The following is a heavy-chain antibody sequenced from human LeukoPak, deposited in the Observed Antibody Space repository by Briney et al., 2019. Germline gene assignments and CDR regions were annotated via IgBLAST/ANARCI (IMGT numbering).Heavy chain of an antibody. J-gene: IGHJ4*02. Sequence: GESLKISCKASGYSFTNYWIAWVRQMPGKGLEWMGSFNPANSDTTYSPSFKGQVTLSADNSISTAHLQWSGLKASDTAMYYCARHYHYAWFGYWGQGTLVTVSS. D-gene: IGHD3-22*01. V-gene: IGHV5-51*01. CDR2: FNPANSDT. CDR3: ARHYHYAWFGY. CDR1: GYSFTNYW.